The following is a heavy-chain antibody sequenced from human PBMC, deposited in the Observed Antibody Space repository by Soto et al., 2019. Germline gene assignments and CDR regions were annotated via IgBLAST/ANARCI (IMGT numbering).Heavy chain of an antibody. J-gene: IGHJ4*02. V-gene: IGHV3-23*01. D-gene: IGHD3-9*01. CDR2: IRGSGGST. CDR1: GFTFSSYA. CDR3: AKLPRDILNGYYNFDY. Sequence: GGSLRLSCAASGFTFSSYAMSLVRQAPGKGLEWGSAIRGSGGSTYYADSVKGRFTISRYKSKNTLYLQMNSLRAEDTAVYYCAKLPRDILNGYYNFDYWGQGTLVTVSS.